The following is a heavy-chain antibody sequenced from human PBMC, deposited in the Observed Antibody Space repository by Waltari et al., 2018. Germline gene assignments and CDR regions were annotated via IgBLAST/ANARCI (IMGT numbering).Heavy chain of an antibody. CDR1: GFTFSSYS. CDR3: ARDRRGSGSYYLPCDY. D-gene: IGHD3-10*01. V-gene: IGHV3-21*01. J-gene: IGHJ4*02. CDR2: ISSSSSYI. Sequence: EVQLVESGGGLVKPGGSLRLSCAASGFTFSSYSMNWVRQAPGKGLEWVSSISSSSSYIYYADSVKGRFTISRDNAKNSLYLQMNSLRAEDTAVYYCARDRRGSGSYYLPCDYWGQGTLVTVSS.